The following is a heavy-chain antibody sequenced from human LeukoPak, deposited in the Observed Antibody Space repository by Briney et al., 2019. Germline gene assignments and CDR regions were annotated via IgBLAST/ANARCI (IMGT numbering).Heavy chain of an antibody. CDR1: GSTFTSDW. Sequence: GASLEISCQGSGSTFTSDWIAWGRQLPGKGLEWMGIIYPGDSYTRYSPSFQGQVTISADKSISTAYLQWSSLKASDSAIYYCARQGLPGTYTYWGQGTLVTVSS. V-gene: IGHV5-51*01. D-gene: IGHD1-14*01. CDR2: IYPGDSYT. CDR3: ARQGLPGTYTY. J-gene: IGHJ4*02.